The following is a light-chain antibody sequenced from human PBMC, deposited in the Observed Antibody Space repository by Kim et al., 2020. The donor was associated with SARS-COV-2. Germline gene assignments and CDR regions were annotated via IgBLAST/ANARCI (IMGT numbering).Light chain of an antibody. CDR1: RLGDKY. V-gene: IGLV3-1*01. Sequence: SPDQTASITCFGDRLGDKYACWYQQKPGQSPVLVIYPDSKRPSGIPERFSGSNSGNTATLTISGTQAMDEADYYCQAWDSSTAVFGGGTQLTVL. CDR3: QAWDSSTAV. CDR2: PDS. J-gene: IGLJ3*02.